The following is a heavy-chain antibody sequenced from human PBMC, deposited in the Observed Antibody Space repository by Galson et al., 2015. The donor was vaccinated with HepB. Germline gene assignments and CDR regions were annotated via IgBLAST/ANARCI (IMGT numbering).Heavy chain of an antibody. J-gene: IGHJ4*02. D-gene: IGHD4-11*01. Sequence: SLRLSCAASGFTFSTYAINWVRQAPGKGLDWVATVSYDGSNKYYAVSVKGRFTISRDNSENTVYLQMNSLRSEDTAVYYCSRDLATVSDYWGQGTLVTVSS. CDR2: VSYDGSNK. CDR1: GFTFSTYA. CDR3: SRDLATVSDY. V-gene: IGHV3-30*04.